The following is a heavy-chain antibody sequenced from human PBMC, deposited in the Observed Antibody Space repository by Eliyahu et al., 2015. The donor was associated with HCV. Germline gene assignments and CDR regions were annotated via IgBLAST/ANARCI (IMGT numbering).Heavy chain of an antibody. Sequence: EVQLVESGGGLVQPGGSLRLSCAXSXXPFSGYWIXWVRQAPGKGLVWVSHTNRDGSSTTYGDSVKXRFTISRDNAKNTLFLQMNSLRDEDTAVYYCARAGFLGAFDIWGQGTMVTVSS. D-gene: IGHD2/OR15-2a*01. CDR3: ARAGFLGAFDI. J-gene: IGHJ3*02. CDR2: TNRDGSST. CDR1: XXPFSGYW. V-gene: IGHV3-74*01.